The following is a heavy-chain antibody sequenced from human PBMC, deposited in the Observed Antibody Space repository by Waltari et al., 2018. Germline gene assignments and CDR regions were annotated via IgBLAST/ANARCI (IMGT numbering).Heavy chain of an antibody. CDR3: ARGSTGTTPYYYYMDV. V-gene: IGHV4-34*01. Sequence: QVQLQQWGAGLLKPSETLSLTCAVYVGSFSGYYWSWIRQPPGKGLEWIGEINHSGSTNYNPSLKSRVTISVDTSKNQFSLKLSSVTAADTAVYYCARGSTGTTPYYYYMDVWGKGTTVTVSS. CDR2: INHSGST. CDR1: VGSFSGYY. J-gene: IGHJ6*03. D-gene: IGHD1-7*01.